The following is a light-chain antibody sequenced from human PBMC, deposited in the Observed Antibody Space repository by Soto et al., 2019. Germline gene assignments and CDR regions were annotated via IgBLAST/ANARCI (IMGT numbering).Light chain of an antibody. CDR1: QSVSSSY. Sequence: EIVLTQSPGTLSLSPGERATLSCRASQSVSSSYLAWYQQKPGQAPRLLIHGASSRATGIPDRFSGSGSGTDFTLTISRLEPEDFAVYYCHHYDSSPLTFGGGTKVEIK. J-gene: IGKJ4*01. CDR2: GAS. CDR3: HHYDSSPLT. V-gene: IGKV3-20*01.